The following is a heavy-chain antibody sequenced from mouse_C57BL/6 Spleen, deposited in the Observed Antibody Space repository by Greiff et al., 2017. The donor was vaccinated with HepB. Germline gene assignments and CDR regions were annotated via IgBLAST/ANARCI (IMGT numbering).Heavy chain of an antibody. CDR2: ISSGSSTI. D-gene: IGHD1-2*01. CDR1: GFTFSDYG. J-gene: IGHJ4*01. Sequence: EVKLEESGGGLVKPGGSLKLSCAASGFTFSDYGMHWVRQAPEKGLEWVAYISSGSSTIYYADTVKGRFTISRDNAKNTLFLQMTSLRSEDTAMYYCARRILRRDAMDYWGQGTSVTVSS. V-gene: IGHV5-17*01. CDR3: ARRILRRDAMDY.